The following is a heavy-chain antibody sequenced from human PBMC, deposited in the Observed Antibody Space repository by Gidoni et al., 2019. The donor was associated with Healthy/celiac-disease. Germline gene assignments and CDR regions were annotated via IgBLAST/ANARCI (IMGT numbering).Heavy chain of an antibody. Sequence: EAQLVEFGGGLVQPGGSLRLSCAASVFTVSSNYMSWFRQAPGKGLVWVSVIYSGGSTYYADSVKGRFTISRDNSKNTLYLQMNSLRAEDTAVYYCARDSGSYYDAFDIWGQGTMVTVSS. CDR1: VFTVSSNY. CDR2: IYSGGST. CDR3: ARDSGSYYDAFDI. V-gene: IGHV3-66*02. J-gene: IGHJ3*02. D-gene: IGHD1-26*01.